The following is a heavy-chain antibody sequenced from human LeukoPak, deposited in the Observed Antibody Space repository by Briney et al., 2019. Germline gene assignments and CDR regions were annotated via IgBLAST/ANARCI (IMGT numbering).Heavy chain of an antibody. CDR2: INPNSGGT. V-gene: IGHV1-2*02. CDR3: AGVNNWTPTRAFDI. Sequence: ASVKVSCKASGYTFTGYYMHWVRQAPGQGLEWVGWINPNSGGTNYAQKFQGRVTMTRDTSISTAYMELSRLRSDDTAVYYCAGVNNWTPTRAFDIWGQGTMVTVSS. D-gene: IGHD1-20*01. CDR1: GYTFTGYY. J-gene: IGHJ3*02.